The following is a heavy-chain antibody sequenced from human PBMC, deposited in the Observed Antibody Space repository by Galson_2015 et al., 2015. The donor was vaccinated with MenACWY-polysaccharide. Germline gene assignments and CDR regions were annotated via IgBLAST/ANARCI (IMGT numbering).Heavy chain of an antibody. V-gene: IGHV1-3*01. D-gene: IGHD2-8*01. CDR2: INAGNGNT. CDR1: GYTFTSYA. Sequence: QSGAEVKEPGESLTISCTASGYTFTSYAMHWVRQAPGQRLEWMGWINAGNGNTKYSQKFQGRVTITRDTSASTAYMELSSLRSEDTAVYYCARVRLGFTVNGFDYWGQGTLVTVSS. J-gene: IGHJ4*02. CDR3: ARVRLGFTVNGFDY.